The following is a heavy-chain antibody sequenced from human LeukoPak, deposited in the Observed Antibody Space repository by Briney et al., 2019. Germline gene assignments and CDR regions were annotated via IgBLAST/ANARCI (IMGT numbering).Heavy chain of an antibody. CDR3: ASGAYYDILTGYQTDY. J-gene: IGHJ4*02. CDR1: GGSFSGYY. D-gene: IGHD3-9*01. V-gene: IGHV4-59*01. Sequence: SETLSLTCAVYGGSFSGYYWSWIRQPPGKGLEWIGYIYYSGSTNYNPSLKSRVTISVDTSKNQFSLKLSSVTAADTAVYYCASGAYYDILTGYQTDYWGQGTLVTVSS. CDR2: IYYSGST.